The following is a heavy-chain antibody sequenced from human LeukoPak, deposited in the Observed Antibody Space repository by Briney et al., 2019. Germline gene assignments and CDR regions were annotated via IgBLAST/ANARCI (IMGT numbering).Heavy chain of an antibody. J-gene: IGHJ4*02. D-gene: IGHD5-24*01. Sequence: GGSLRLSCAASGVTFSDYYMSWIRQAPGKGLEWVSYISSSGSTIYYEGSVKGRFTISRDNAKNSLYLQMNSLRAEDTAVYYCARDGVVEMATIDYWGQGTLVTVSS. CDR2: ISSSGSTI. V-gene: IGHV3-11*01. CDR1: GVTFSDYY. CDR3: ARDGVVEMATIDY.